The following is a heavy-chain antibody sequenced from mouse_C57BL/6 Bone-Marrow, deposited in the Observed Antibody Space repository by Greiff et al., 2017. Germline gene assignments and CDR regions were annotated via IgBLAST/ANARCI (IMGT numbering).Heavy chain of an antibody. J-gene: IGHJ3*01. CDR3: ARDYGSSAWFAY. CDR1: GYTFTSYG. CDR2: IYPRSGNT. D-gene: IGHD1-1*01. V-gene: IGHV1-81*01. Sequence: QVQLQQSGAELARPGASVKLSCKASGYTFTSYGISWVKQRTGQGLEWIGEIYPRSGNTYYNEKFKGKATLTADKSSSTAYMELRSLTSEDSAVYFCARDYGSSAWFAYWGQGTLVTVSA.